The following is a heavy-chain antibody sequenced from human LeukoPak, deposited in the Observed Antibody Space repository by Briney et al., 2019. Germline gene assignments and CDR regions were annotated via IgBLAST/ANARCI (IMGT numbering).Heavy chain of an antibody. CDR1: GFTFSSYS. CDR3: ARDPTSGSHPHFDF. V-gene: IGHV3-21*01. CDR2: ISSSSSYI. Sequence: GGSLRLSCAASGFTFSSYSMYWVRQAPGKGLEWVSSISSSSSYIYYADSVKGRFTISRDNANNSLFLQMNSLRGEDTAVYYCARDPTSGSHPHFDFWGQGILVTVSS. J-gene: IGHJ4*02. D-gene: IGHD1-26*01.